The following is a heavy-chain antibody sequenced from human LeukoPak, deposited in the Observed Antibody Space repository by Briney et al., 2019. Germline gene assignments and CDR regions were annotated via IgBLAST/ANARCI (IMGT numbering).Heavy chain of an antibody. CDR3: ARVVSSPAAGDPFDY. CDR2: IKQDGSEK. V-gene: IGHV3-7*01. J-gene: IGHJ4*02. D-gene: IGHD6-13*01. Sequence: GGSLRLSCATSGFTFSSYWMSWVRQAPGKGLEWVANIKQDGSEKYYVDSVKGRFTISRDNAKNSLFLQMNSLRAEDTAVYYCARVVSSPAAGDPFDYWGQGTLVPVSS. CDR1: GFTFSSYW.